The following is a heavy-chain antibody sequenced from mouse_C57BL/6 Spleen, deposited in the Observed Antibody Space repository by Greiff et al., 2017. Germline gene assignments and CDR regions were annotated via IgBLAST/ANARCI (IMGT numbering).Heavy chain of an antibody. D-gene: IGHD3-1*01. Sequence: QVHVKQSGPELVKPGASVKISCKASGYAFSSSWMNWVKQRPGKGLEWIGRIYPGDGDTNYNGKFKGKATLTADKSSSTAYMQLSSLTSEDSAVYFCARYSPWYFDVWGTGTTVTVSS. V-gene: IGHV1-82*01. CDR3: ARYSPWYFDV. CDR1: GYAFSSSW. J-gene: IGHJ1*03. CDR2: IYPGDGDT.